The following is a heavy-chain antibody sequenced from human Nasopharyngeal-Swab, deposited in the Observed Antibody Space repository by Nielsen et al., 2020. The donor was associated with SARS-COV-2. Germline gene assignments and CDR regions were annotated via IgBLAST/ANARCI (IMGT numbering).Heavy chain of an antibody. V-gene: IGHV5-51*01. CDR2: IYPGDSDT. CDR1: GYSFTRYW. J-gene: IGHJ3*02. Sequence: GGSLRLSCKGSGYSFTRYWIGWVRQMPGKGLEWMGIIYPGDSDTRYSPSLQGQVTISADKSISTAYLQWSSLKASDTAMYYCARQQGSSGLTYDAFDIWGQGTMVTVS. CDR3: ARQQGSSGLTYDAFDI. D-gene: IGHD6-19*01.